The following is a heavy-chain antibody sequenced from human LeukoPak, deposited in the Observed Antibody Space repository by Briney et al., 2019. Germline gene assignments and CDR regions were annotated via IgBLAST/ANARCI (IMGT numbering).Heavy chain of an antibody. CDR2: IYYSGST. Sequence: PSETLSLTCTVSGGSISSYYWSWSRQPSGKGLKWIGYIYYSGSTNYNPSLKSRVTISVDTSKNQFSLKLSSMTAADTAVYYCARGFSGTSEPFDYWGQGTLVTVSS. D-gene: IGHD1-26*01. V-gene: IGHV4-59*01. J-gene: IGHJ4*02. CDR3: ARGFSGTSEPFDY. CDR1: GGSISSYY.